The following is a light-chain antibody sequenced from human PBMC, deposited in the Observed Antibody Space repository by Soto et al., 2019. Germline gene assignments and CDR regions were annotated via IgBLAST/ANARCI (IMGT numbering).Light chain of an antibody. Sequence: EIVLTQSPATLSLSPGERATLSCRASQSVSSYLAWYQHKPGQAPRLLIHDASNRATGISARFSGGGSGPDFTLTISSLEPEDFAVYYRQQRREWPLTFGGGPKLVIK. J-gene: IGKJ4*01. CDR2: DAS. CDR1: QSVSSY. V-gene: IGKV3-11*01. CDR3: QQRREWPLT.